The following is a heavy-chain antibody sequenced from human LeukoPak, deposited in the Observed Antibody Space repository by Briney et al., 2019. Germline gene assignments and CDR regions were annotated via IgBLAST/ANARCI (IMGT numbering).Heavy chain of an antibody. J-gene: IGHJ4*02. CDR1: GFTFSSYG. V-gene: IGHV3-33*01. CDR3: ARDEDPGYYGSGSYYDY. CDR2: IWYDGSNK. D-gene: IGHD3-10*01. Sequence: GGSLRLSCAASGFTFSSYGMHWVRQAPGKGLEWVAVIWYDGSNKYYADSVKGRFTISRDNSKNTLYLQMNSLRAEDTAVYYCARDEDPGYYGSGSYYDYWGQGTLVTVSS.